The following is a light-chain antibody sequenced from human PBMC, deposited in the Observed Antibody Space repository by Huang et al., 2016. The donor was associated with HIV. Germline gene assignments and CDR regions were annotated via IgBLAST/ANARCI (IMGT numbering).Light chain of an antibody. CDR2: ASS. Sequence: DIQMTQSPSSVTASVGYIVTITCRASQVIDSWLAWYQQRPGKAPTVLIYASSSLQGGVPSRFSGSGSVTDFSLTINTLQPEDFATYYCLQTNSFPYTFGQGTNLEI. CDR1: QVIDSW. CDR3: LQTNSFPYT. V-gene: IGKV1D-12*01. J-gene: IGKJ2*01.